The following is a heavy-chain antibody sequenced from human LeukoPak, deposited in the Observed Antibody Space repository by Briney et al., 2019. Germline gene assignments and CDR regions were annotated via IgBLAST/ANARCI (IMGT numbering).Heavy chain of an antibody. CDR1: GYSFTSYW. CDR3: ARPPYYASGSSHYMDV. Sequence: GESLKISCKGSGYSFTSYWIGWVRQMPGKGLEWMGIIYPGDSDTRYSPSCQGQVTISADKSISTAYLQWSSLQASDTAMYYCARPPYYASGSSHYMDVWGTGTPVTISS. CDR2: IYPGDSDT. D-gene: IGHD3-10*01. V-gene: IGHV5-51*01. J-gene: IGHJ6*03.